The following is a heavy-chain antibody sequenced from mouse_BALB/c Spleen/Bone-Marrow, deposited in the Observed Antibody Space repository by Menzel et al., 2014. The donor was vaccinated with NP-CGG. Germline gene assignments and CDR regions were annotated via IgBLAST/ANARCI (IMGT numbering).Heavy chain of an antibody. CDR1: GFNIKDYY. D-gene: IGHD2-14*01. V-gene: IGHV14-4*02. Sequence: EVKLQESGAELVRSGASVKLSCTASGFNIKDYYMYWVKQRPEQGLEWIGWIDPENGDTEYAPKFQGKATMTADTSSNTALLQLSSLTTEITTVDCGASYVYGYAFDYRGQGTPLTASS. CDR3: ASYVYGYAFDY. J-gene: IGHJ2*01. CDR2: IDPENGDT.